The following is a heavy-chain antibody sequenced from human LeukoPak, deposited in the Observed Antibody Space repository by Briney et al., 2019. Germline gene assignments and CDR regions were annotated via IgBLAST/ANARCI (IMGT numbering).Heavy chain of an antibody. V-gene: IGHV4-59*12. J-gene: IGHJ4*02. D-gene: IGHD3-10*01. Sequence: SETLSLTCTVSGGSMSGSYWSWIRQPPGKGLEWIGYIYYSGSTNYNPSLKSRVTISVDTSKNQFSLKLSSVTAADTAVYYCARAGFGELLPIDYWGQGTLVTVSS. CDR3: ARAGFGELLPIDY. CDR1: GGSMSGSY. CDR2: IYYSGST.